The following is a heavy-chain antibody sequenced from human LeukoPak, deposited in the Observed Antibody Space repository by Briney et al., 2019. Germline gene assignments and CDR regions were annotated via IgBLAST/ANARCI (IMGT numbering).Heavy chain of an antibody. V-gene: IGHV3-64*01. CDR3: ARGGFVVVTAAHAFDI. CDR2: ISSNGGST. CDR1: GFTFSSYA. J-gene: IGHJ3*02. Sequence: PGGSLRLSCAASGFTFSSYAMHWVRQAPGKGLEYVSAISSNGGSTYYANSVKGRFTIPRDNSKNTLYLQMGSLRAEDMAVYYCARGGFVVVTAAHAFDIWGQGTMVTVSS. D-gene: IGHD2-21*02.